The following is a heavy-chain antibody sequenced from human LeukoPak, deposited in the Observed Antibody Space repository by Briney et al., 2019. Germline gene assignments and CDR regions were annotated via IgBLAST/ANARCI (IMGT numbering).Heavy chain of an antibody. V-gene: IGHV1-8*01. J-gene: IGHJ6*03. D-gene: IGHD3-3*01. CDR1: GDTFTSYD. CDR2: MNPNSGNT. Sequence: GASVKVSCKASGDTFTSYDINWVRQATGQGLEWMGWMNPNSGNTGYAQKFQGRVTMTRNTSISTAYMELSSLRSEDTAVYYCAGGGFLEWLPHHYYYYYMDVWGKGTTVTVSS. CDR3: AGGGFLEWLPHHYYYYYMDV.